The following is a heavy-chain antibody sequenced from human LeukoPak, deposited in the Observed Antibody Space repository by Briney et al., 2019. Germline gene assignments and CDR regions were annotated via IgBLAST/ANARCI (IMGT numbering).Heavy chain of an antibody. D-gene: IGHD3-9*01. Sequence: GESLKISCKGSGYSFTSYWIGWVRQMPGKGLEWMGIIYPGDSDTRYSLSFQGQVTISADKSISTAYLQWSSLKASDTAMYYCARQDYDILTGYYKGPFDYWGQGTLVTVSS. J-gene: IGHJ4*02. V-gene: IGHV5-51*01. CDR3: ARQDYDILTGYYKGPFDY. CDR1: GYSFTSYW. CDR2: IYPGDSDT.